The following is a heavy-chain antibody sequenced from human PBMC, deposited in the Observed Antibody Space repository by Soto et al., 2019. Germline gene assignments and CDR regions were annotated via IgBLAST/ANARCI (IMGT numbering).Heavy chain of an antibody. J-gene: IGHJ4*02. CDR2: IYYSGST. Sequence: PSETLSLTCTVSGGSISSSSYYWGWIRQPPGKGLEWIGSIYYSGSTYYNPSLKSRVTISVDTSKNQFSLKLSSVTAADTAVYYCARHDFWSGYSFDYWGQGTLVTSPQ. CDR3: ARHDFWSGYSFDY. CDR1: GGSISSSSYY. D-gene: IGHD3-3*01. V-gene: IGHV4-39*01.